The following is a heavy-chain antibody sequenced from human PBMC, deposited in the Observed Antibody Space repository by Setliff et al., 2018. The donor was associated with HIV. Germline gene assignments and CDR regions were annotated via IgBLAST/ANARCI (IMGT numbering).Heavy chain of an antibody. V-gene: IGHV4-39*01. D-gene: IGHD3-16*02. CDR3: ARHQVIPTVIGAFDI. CDR1: GDSISTSNSY. J-gene: IGHJ3*02. Sequence: PSETLSLTCTVSGDSISTSNSYWGWVRQPPGKGLEWIGSLYYGGSTYYNPSPKSRVTISVDTSKNHFSLKLSSVTAADTAVYYCARHQVIPTVIGAFDIWGQGTVVTVSS. CDR2: LYYGGST.